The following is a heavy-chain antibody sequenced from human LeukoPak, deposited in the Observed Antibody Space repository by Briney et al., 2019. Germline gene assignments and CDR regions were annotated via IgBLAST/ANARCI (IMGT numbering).Heavy chain of an antibody. V-gene: IGHV5-51*01. J-gene: IGHJ4*02. CDR1: GYSFTSYW. D-gene: IGHD3-22*01. CDR2: FYPGDSGT. CDR3: ARRSNSGYYGCFDY. Sequence: ESLRTSCKGSGYSFTSYWIGWVRQIPGKGLEWMGIFYPGDSGTRYSPSFQGQATMSADKSVSTAYLQWSSLKPSDTAVYDCARRSNSGYYGCFDYWGQGTLVTVSS.